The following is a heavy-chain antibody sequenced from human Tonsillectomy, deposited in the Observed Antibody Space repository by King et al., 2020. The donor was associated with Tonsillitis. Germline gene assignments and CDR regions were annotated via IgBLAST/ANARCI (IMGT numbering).Heavy chain of an antibody. V-gene: IGHV1-2*02. Sequence: EQLVQSGAEVKKPGASVKVSCKASGYTFTGYYLHWVRQAPGQGLEWMGWINPNSGGTNYAQKFQGRFTMTRDTSISTAYMELSRLKSDDTAVYYCARDQDSSDWYRVDFWGQGTLVTVSS. D-gene: IGHD6-19*01. CDR1: GYTFTGYY. CDR3: ARDQDSSDWYRVDF. CDR2: INPNSGGT. J-gene: IGHJ4*02.